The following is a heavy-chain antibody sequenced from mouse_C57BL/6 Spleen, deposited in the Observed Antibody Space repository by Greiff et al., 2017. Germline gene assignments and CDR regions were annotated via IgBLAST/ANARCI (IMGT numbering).Heavy chain of an antibody. Sequence: EVQLQQSGPELVKPGASVKMSCKASGYTFTDYNMHWVKQSHGKSLEWIGYINPNNGGTSYNQKFKGKATLTVNKSSSTAYIELRSLTSEDSAVYYCTRGYGSYWYFDVWGTGTTVTVSS. V-gene: IGHV1-22*01. CDR2: INPNNGGT. J-gene: IGHJ1*03. CDR1: GYTFTDYN. D-gene: IGHD1-1*01. CDR3: TRGYGSYWYFDV.